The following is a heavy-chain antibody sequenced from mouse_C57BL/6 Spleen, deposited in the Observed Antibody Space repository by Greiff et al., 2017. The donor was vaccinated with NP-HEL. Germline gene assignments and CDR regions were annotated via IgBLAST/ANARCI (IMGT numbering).Heavy chain of an antibody. CDR3: ARDYDGGFAY. CDR1: GFTFSDYG. Sequence: EVKLVESGGGLVKPGGSLKLSCAASGFTFSDYGMHWVRQAPEKGLEWVAYISSGSSTIYYADTVKGRFTISRDNAKNTLFLQMTSLRSEDTAMYYCARDYDGGFAYWGQGTLVTVSA. J-gene: IGHJ3*01. CDR2: ISSGSSTI. D-gene: IGHD2-4*01. V-gene: IGHV5-17*01.